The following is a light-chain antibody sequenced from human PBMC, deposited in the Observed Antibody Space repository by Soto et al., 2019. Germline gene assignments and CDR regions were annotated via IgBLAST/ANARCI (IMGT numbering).Light chain of an antibody. V-gene: IGKV1-33*01. CDR3: QQYDNLPRSIN. CDR2: DAS. Sequence: DIQMTQSPSSLPASVGDRVTITCQASQDISNYLNWYQQKPGKAPKLLIYDASNLETGVPSRFSGSGSGTDFTFTISSLQPEDIATYYCQQYDNLPRSINFGPGTKVDIK. CDR1: QDISNY. J-gene: IGKJ3*01.